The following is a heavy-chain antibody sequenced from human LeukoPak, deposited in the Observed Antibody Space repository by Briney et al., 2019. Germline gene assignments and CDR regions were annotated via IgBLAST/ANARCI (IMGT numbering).Heavy chain of an antibody. D-gene: IGHD5/OR15-5a*01. CDR3: ARDLRLSTTPFDY. V-gene: IGHV3-23*01. Sequence: GGSLRLSCAASGFTFSSYAMSWVRQAPGKGLEWVSSISGSDGTTYYADSVKGRFTISRDNSKNTLYLQMNSLRAEDTAVYYCARDLRLSTTPFDYWGQGTLVTVSS. J-gene: IGHJ4*02. CDR1: GFTFSSYA. CDR2: ISGSDGTT.